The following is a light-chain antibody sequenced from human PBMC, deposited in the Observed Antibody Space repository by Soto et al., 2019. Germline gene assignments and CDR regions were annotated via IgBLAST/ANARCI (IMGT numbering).Light chain of an antibody. J-gene: IGLJ1*01. CDR3: AAWDDSLSGYV. CDR1: SSDVGGYNY. Sequence: QSVLTQPASVSGSPGQSITISCTGTSSDVGGYNYVSWYQQHPGKAPKLMIYEVSNRPSGVSNRFSGSKSGTSASLAISGLQAEDEADYYCAAWDDSLSGYVFGTGTKVTVL. CDR2: EVS. V-gene: IGLV2-14*01.